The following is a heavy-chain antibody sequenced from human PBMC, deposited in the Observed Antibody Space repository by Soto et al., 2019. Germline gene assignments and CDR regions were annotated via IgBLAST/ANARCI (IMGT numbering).Heavy chain of an antibody. CDR3: ARGRGDGYNQNWYFDL. V-gene: IGHV4-34*01. CDR2: INNGGSS. Sequence: QVHLQQWGAGLLKPSETLSLTCAVYGGSISGYYWSWIRQPPGKGLEWIGEINNGGSSNYNPSLKSRGSMSGGKSKNQSSLKLISVTDADTAVYYCARGRGDGYNQNWYFDLWGRGTLVTVS. CDR1: GGSISGYY. J-gene: IGHJ2*01. D-gene: IGHD3-10*01.